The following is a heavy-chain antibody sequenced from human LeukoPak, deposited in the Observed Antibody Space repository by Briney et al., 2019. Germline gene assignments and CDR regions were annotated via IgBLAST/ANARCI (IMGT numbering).Heavy chain of an antibody. CDR2: INCNGGSI. CDR3: AREYCSSTSCYFGY. CDR1: GFTFNGYG. V-gene: IGHV3-20*01. D-gene: IGHD2-2*01. Sequence: GGSLRLSCAASGFTFNGYGMNWVRQAPGKGLEWVSGINCNGGSIDYADSVKGRFTISRDNAKNSLYLQMNSLRAEDTALYHCAREYCSSTSCYFGYWGQGTLVTVSS. J-gene: IGHJ4*02.